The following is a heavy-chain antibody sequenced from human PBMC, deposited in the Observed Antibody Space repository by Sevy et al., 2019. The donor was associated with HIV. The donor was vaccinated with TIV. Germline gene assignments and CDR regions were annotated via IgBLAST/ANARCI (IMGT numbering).Heavy chain of an antibody. V-gene: IGHV3-49*03. J-gene: IGHJ4*02. CDR1: GFTFGDYA. CDR2: IRRNSHEPYGGTT. D-gene: IGHD5-12*01. CDR3: TRALATADTPEYYFDY. Sequence: GGSVRLSCTSSGFTFGDYAMSWFRQAPGKGLEWVAFIRRNSHEPYGGTTEYAAFVKGRFTISRDDSKRIAYLQMNSLKTEDTAVYYCTRALATADTPEYYFDYWGQGILVTVS.